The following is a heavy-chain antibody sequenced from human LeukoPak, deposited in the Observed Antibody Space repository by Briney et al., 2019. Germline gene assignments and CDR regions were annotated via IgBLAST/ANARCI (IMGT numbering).Heavy chain of an antibody. CDR1: GYTLTELS. CDR2: FDPEDGET. J-gene: IGHJ4*02. Sequence: ASVKVSCKVSGYTLTELSMHWVRQAPGKGLEWMGGFDPEDGETIYAQKFQGRVTMTEDTSTDTAYMELSSLRSEDTAVYYCATGDLNSSAWYLVDYWGQGTLVTVSS. CDR3: ATGDLNSSAWYLVDY. V-gene: IGHV1-24*01. D-gene: IGHD6-19*01.